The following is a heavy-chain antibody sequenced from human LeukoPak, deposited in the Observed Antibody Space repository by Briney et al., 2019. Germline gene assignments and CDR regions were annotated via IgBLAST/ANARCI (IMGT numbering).Heavy chain of an antibody. V-gene: IGHV4-39*01. Sequence: SETLSLTCTVSGGSISSSTYYWGWIRQPPGKGLEWIGNIYYTGSTYYNPSLKSRVTISVDTSKDQFSLKLSSVTAADTAVYYCARHEIGSSWYPAFLDYWGQGTLVTVSS. D-gene: IGHD6-13*01. J-gene: IGHJ4*02. CDR3: ARHEIGSSWYPAFLDY. CDR1: GGSISSSTYY. CDR2: IYYTGST.